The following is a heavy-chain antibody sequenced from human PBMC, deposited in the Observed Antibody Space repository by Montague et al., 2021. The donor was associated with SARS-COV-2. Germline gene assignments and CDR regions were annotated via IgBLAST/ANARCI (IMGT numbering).Heavy chain of an antibody. CDR1: GDSIKNYF. CDR3: AKEFGSGSINPIY. Sequence: SETLSLTCTVSGDSIKNYFWSWIRQPPGKGPEWIGYIYYYGNTHXXSSLKSRATISIDTSRNLFSLQLRSVTTADTAVYFCAKEFGSGSINPIYWGQGVLVTVSS. D-gene: IGHD3-10*01. CDR2: IYYYGNT. V-gene: IGHV4-59*01. J-gene: IGHJ4*02.